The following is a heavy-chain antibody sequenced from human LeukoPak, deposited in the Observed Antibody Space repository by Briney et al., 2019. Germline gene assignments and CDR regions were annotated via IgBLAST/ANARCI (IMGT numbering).Heavy chain of an antibody. CDR1: GDSVSSNRAS. Sequence: SQTLSLTCAISGDSVSSNRASWTWIRQSPSRGLEWLGRTYYRSKWYNDYAVSLKSRISINPDTSKNQFSLQLNSVTPEDTAVYYCSGSDGASDFDYWGQGTLVTVSS. CDR2: TYYRSKWYN. V-gene: IGHV6-1*01. CDR3: SGSDGASDFDY. J-gene: IGHJ4*02. D-gene: IGHD5-24*01.